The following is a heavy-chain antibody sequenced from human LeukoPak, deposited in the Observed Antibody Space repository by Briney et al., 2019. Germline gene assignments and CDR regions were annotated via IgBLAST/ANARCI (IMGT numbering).Heavy chain of an antibody. CDR1: GGSISSYY. V-gene: IGHV4-59*01. Sequence: SETLSLTCTVSGGSISSYYWSWIRQPPGKGLEWIGYIYYSGSTNYNPSLKSRVTISVDTSKNQFSLKLSSVTAADTAVYYCARVIIYDSSGYYVRWFDPWGQGTLAPSPQ. CDR3: ARVIIYDSSGYYVRWFDP. CDR2: IYYSGST. J-gene: IGHJ5*02. D-gene: IGHD3-22*01.